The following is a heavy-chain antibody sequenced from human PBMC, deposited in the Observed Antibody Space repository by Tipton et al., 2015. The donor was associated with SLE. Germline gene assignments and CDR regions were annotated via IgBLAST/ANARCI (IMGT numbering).Heavy chain of an antibody. CDR1: GFTFSTCS. Sequence: SLRLSCTASGFTFSTCSMNWVRQAPGKGLEWLSFISGGSNPIFYTDSAKGRFTISRDNAKNSLYLQMNSLRAEDTAGYYCARYFSNGWDDGFDIWGQGTIVTVYS. V-gene: IGHV3-48*01. CDR3: ARYFSNGWDDGFDI. D-gene: IGHD6-19*01. J-gene: IGHJ3*02. CDR2: ISGGSNPI.